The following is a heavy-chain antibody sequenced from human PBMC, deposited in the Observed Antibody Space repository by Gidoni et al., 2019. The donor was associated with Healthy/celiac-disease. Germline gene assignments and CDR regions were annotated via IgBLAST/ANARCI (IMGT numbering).Heavy chain of an antibody. D-gene: IGHD4-17*01. Sequence: QLQLQESGPGLVKPSETLSLTCTVPGCSISSRSYYWGWIRQPPGKGLEWIGSIYYSGSTYYNPSLKSRVTISVDTSKNQFSLKLSSVTAADTAVYYCASLEGYGDSDYWGQGTLVTVSS. CDR2: IYYSGST. J-gene: IGHJ4*02. CDR3: ASLEGYGDSDY. V-gene: IGHV4-39*01. CDR1: GCSISSRSYY.